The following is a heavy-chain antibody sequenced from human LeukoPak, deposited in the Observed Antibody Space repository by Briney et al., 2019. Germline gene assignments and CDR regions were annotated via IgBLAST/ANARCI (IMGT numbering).Heavy chain of an antibody. CDR2: ISGSGGTT. Sequence: GGSLRLSCAASGFTFSSYAMSRVRQAPGKGLEWVSAISGSGGTTYYADSVKGRFTISRDNSKNTLYLQMNSLRAEDTAVYYCARAPAVGYYYYYYMDVWGKGTTVTVSS. CDR1: GFTFSSYA. V-gene: IGHV3-23*01. CDR3: ARAPAVGYYYYYYMDV. J-gene: IGHJ6*03.